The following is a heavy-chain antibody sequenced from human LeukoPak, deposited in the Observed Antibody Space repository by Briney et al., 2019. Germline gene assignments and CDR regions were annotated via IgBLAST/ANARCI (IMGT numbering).Heavy chain of an antibody. V-gene: IGHV3-9*01. CDR3: TKGRASIRSAPQLEWDV. CDR2: ITWSRTVV. CDR1: GFNFDDVA. D-gene: IGHD5-18*01. J-gene: IGHJ6*04. Sequence: PGGSLRLSCAASGFNFDDVAMHWVRQAPGKGLEWVSGITWSRTVVGYGDAVKGGVTISRDNAKNSLYLQINSRRPEDTALYYCTKGRASIRSAPQLEWDVGGKGTTVSVSS.